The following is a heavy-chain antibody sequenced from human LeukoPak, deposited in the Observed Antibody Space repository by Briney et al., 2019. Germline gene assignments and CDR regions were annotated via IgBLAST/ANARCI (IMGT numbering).Heavy chain of an antibody. J-gene: IGHJ6*03. V-gene: IGHV3-20*04. Sequence: GGSLRLSCAASGFTFGDYGTSWVRQVPGKGLEWVSGINSNGGSTGYAESVKGRFTVSRDNAKNSLYLQMNSLRAEDTALYYCAREIRYSSATYSSYHYYMDVWGTGTTVTVSS. CDR1: GFTFGDYG. D-gene: IGHD6-25*01. CDR2: INSNGGST. CDR3: AREIRYSSATYSSYHYYMDV.